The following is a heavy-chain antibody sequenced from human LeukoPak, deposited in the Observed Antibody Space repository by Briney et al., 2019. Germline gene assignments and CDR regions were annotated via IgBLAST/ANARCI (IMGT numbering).Heavy chain of an antibody. D-gene: IGHD3-22*01. CDR3: AKDLGDYYDSSGYFYMLSAFDI. CDR2: IWYDGSNK. V-gene: IGHV3-33*06. J-gene: IGHJ3*02. Sequence: GGSLRLSCVASGFTFSSNGMHWVRQAPGKGLEWVAVIWYDGSNKYYADSVKGRFTISRDNSKNTLYLQMNSLRAEDTAVYYCAKDLGDYYDSSGYFYMLSAFDIWGQGTMVTVSS. CDR1: GFTFSSNG.